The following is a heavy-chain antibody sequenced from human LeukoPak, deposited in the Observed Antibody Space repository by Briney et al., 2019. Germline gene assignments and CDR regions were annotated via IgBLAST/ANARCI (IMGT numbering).Heavy chain of an antibody. Sequence: SETLSLTCTVSGGSISSYYWSWIRQPPGKGLEWIGYIYYSGSTNYNPSLKSRVTISVDTSKNQFSLKLSSVTAADTAVYYCARDPVRTYYYGSGSYFGWFDPWGQGTLVTVSS. J-gene: IGHJ5*02. D-gene: IGHD3-10*01. CDR2: IYYSGST. CDR1: GGSISSYY. V-gene: IGHV4-59*01. CDR3: ARDPVRTYYYGSGSYFGWFDP.